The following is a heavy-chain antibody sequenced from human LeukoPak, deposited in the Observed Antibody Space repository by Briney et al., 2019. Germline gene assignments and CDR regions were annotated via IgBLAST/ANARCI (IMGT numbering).Heavy chain of an antibody. D-gene: IGHD3-22*01. CDR2: IYYSGST. J-gene: IGHJ6*03. CDR1: GGSISSSSYY. V-gene: IGHV4-61*10. Sequence: SETLSLTCTVSGGSISSSSYYWGWIRQPAGKGLEWIGYIYYSGSTNYNPSLKSRVTISVDTSKNQFSLKLSSVTAADTAVYYCARYGHDSSGYYYYYMDVWGKGTTVTISS. CDR3: ARYGHDSSGYYYYYMDV.